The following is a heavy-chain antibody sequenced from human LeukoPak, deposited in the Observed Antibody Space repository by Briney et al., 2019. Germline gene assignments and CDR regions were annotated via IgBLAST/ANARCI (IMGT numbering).Heavy chain of an antibody. Sequence: SETLSLTCTVSGGSISSGGYYWSWIRQPPRKGLEWIGYIYHSGSTYYNPSLKSRVTISVDRSKNQFSLKLSSVTAADTAGYYCARGLYCSSTSCPFDYWGQGTLVTVSS. CDR1: GGSISSGGYY. J-gene: IGHJ4*02. V-gene: IGHV4-30-2*01. D-gene: IGHD2-2*01. CDR3: ARGLYCSSTSCPFDY. CDR2: IYHSGST.